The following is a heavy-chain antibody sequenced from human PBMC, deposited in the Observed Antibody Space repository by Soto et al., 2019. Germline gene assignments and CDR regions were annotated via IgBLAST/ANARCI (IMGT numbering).Heavy chain of an antibody. CDR3: AKDTRDGSSTRCNPGNNWFEP. D-gene: IGHD2-2*01. Sequence: GGSLRLSCAASGFTFSNYGLHLVRQAPGKGLEWVAIISYDGSEKYYADSVKGRFTLSRDNSKNTLYLQMNSLRAEDTAVYYCAKDTRDGSSTRCNPGNNWFEPWGQGTMVTVAS. CDR1: GFTFSNYG. V-gene: IGHV3-30*18. CDR2: ISYDGSEK. J-gene: IGHJ5*02.